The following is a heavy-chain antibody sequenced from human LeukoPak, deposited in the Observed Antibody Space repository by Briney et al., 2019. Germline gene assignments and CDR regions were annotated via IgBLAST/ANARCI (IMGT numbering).Heavy chain of an antibody. CDR3: TRDRSRAEDD. V-gene: IGHV3-7*01. J-gene: IGHJ4*02. D-gene: IGHD1-14*01. Sequence: GGSLRLSCAASGFTFSGHWMSWVRQAPGKGREWVANINQGGSDKYYVDSVKGRFTISRDNANNLLYLQMNSLRGEDTAVYYCTRDRSRAEDDWGQGTLVTVSS. CDR2: INQGGSDK. CDR1: GFTFSGHW.